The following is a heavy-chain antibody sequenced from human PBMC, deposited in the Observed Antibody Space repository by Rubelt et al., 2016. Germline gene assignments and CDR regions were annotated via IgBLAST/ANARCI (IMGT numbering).Heavy chain of an antibody. Sequence: QVQLQQWGAGLLKPSETLSLTCAVYGGSFNNYYWFWIRQPPGKGLEWIGEVNHNGNTNYNPSLKSRLTISLDTSKSQFSLRLSSVTAADRAVYDCAKARCRRSNCYLGYWGQGTRVTVPS. D-gene: IGHD4-11*01. CDR1: GGSFNNYY. V-gene: IGHV4-34*01. CDR3: AKARCRRSNCYLGY. J-gene: IGHJ4*02. CDR2: VNHNGNT.